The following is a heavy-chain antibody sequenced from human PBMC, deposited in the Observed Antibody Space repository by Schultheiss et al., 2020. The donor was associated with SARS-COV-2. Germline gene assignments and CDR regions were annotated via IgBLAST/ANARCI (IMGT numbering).Heavy chain of an antibody. J-gene: IGHJ6*02. CDR2: ISSSSSYI. Sequence: GGSLRLSCAASGFTFSSYWMSWVRQAPGKGLEWVSSISSSSSYIYYADSVKGRFTISRDNAKNSLYLQMNSLRAEDTAVYYCARDGRSWYDYYYYGMDVWGQGTTVTVSS. CDR3: ARDGRSWYDYYYYGMDV. V-gene: IGHV3-21*01. D-gene: IGHD6-13*01. CDR1: GFTFSSYW.